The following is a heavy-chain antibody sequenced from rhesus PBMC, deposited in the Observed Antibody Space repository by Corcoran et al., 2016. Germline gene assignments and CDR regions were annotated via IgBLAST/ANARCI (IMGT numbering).Heavy chain of an antibody. Sequence: QVQLQESGPGAMKPSETLSLTCAGSGGSISDSYRWSWIRQTPGKGLEWIGYIYGSSMSNKYNPSLKSRVTISKDTSKNQFSLKLSSVTAADTAVYYCAREYCSGGVCYGAYFEVWGQGALVTVSA. V-gene: IGHV4S10*01. CDR1: GGSISDSYR. J-gene: IGHJ1*01. D-gene: IGHD2-8*01. CDR2: IYGSSMSN. CDR3: AREYCSGGVCYGAYFEV.